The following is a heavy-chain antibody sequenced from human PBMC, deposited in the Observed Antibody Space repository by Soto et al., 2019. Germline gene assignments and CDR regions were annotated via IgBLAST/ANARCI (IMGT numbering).Heavy chain of an antibody. V-gene: IGHV1-58*01. CDR2: IVVGSGNT. Sequence: GASVKVSCKASGFTFTSSAVQWVRQARGQRLEWIGWIVVGSGNTNYAQKFQERVTITRDMSTSTAYMELSSLRSEDTAVYYCAAEGCYYYYYGMDVWGQGTTVTVSS. CDR1: GFTFTSSA. CDR3: AAEGCYYYYYGMDV. J-gene: IGHJ6*02.